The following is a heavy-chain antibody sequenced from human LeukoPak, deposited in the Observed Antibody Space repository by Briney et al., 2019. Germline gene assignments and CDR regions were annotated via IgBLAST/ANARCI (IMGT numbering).Heavy chain of an antibody. V-gene: IGHV4-34*01. CDR1: GGSFSGYY. CDR3: ARASGKGYSYARRAFDI. Sequence: SETLSLTCAVYGGSFSGYYWSWIRQPPGKGLEWIGEINHSGSTNYNPSLKSRVTISVDTSKNQFSLKLSSVTAADTAMYYCARASGKGYSYARRAFDIWGQGTMVTVSS. CDR2: INHSGST. J-gene: IGHJ3*02. D-gene: IGHD5-18*01.